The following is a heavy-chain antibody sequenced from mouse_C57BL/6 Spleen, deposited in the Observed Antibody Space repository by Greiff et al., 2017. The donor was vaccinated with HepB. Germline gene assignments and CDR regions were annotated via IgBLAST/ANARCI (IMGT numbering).Heavy chain of an antibody. CDR2: IDPSDSYT. CDR3: ARSNWDEGWFAY. Sequence: VQLQQSGAELVMPGASVKLPCKASGYTFTSYWMHWVKQRPGQGLEWIGEIDPSDSYTNYNQKFKGKSTLTVDKSSSTAYMQLSSLTSEDSAVYYCARSNWDEGWFAYWGQGTLVTVSA. V-gene: IGHV1-69*01. J-gene: IGHJ3*01. CDR1: GYTFTSYW. D-gene: IGHD4-1*01.